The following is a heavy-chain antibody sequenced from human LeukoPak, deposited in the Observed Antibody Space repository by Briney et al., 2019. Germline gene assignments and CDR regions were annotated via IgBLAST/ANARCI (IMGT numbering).Heavy chain of an antibody. CDR3: ARGRDSSGWYPFDY. CDR1: GGTFSSYA. J-gene: IGHJ4*02. CDR2: IIPIFGTA. D-gene: IGHD6-19*01. V-gene: IGHV1-69*13. Sequence: AASVKVSCKASGGTFSSYAISWVRQAPGQGLEWMGGIIPIFGTANYAQKFQGRVTITADESTSTAYMELSSLRSEDTAVYYCARGRDSSGWYPFDYWGQGTLVTVSS.